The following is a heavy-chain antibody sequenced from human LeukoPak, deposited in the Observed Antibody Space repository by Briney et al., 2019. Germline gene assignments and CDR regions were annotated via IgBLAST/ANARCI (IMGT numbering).Heavy chain of an antibody. CDR2: IYYSGST. V-gene: IGHV4-39*01. D-gene: IGHD3-10*01. Sequence: SETLSLTCTVSGGSISSSSYYWGWIRQPPGKGLERIGSIYYSGSTYYNPSLKSRVTISVDTSKNQFSLKLSSVTAADTAVYYCARHWVSPGSVDWFDPWGQGTLVTVSS. J-gene: IGHJ5*02. CDR1: GGSISSSSYY. CDR3: ARHWVSPGSVDWFDP.